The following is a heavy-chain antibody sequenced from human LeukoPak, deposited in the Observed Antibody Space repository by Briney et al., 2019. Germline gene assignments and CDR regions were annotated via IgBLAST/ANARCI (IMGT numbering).Heavy chain of an antibody. J-gene: IGHJ3*02. D-gene: IGHD3-16*01. V-gene: IGHV1-18*01. CDR1: AYTRMSHG. Sequence: SVKVSCKTYAYTRMSHGVSRVRQAPGQGRESMGWICGSSPNTNHEQRPQGRVTMTTDTSTTIAYMELRSLRSDDTAVYYCARATGTWGHDGFDIWGQGTMVSV. CDR2: ICGSSPNT. CDR3: ARATGTWGHDGFDI.